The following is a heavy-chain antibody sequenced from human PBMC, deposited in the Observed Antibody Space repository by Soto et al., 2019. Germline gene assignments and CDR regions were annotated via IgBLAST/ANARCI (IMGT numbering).Heavy chain of an antibody. CDR3: ARREIQGPIDY. Sequence: SETLSLTCAVSDYSISSSNWWGWIRQPPGKGLEWIGYIYYSGTTYYNPSLKSRVTMSVDTSKNQFSLKLTSVTAVDTAVYYCARREIQGPIDYWGQGTLVTVSS. V-gene: IGHV4-28*01. CDR1: DYSISSSNW. CDR2: IYYSGTT. J-gene: IGHJ4*02. D-gene: IGHD1-26*01.